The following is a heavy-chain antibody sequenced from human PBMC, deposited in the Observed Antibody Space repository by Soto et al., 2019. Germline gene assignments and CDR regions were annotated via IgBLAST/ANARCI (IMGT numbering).Heavy chain of an antibody. V-gene: IGHV1-18*01. CDR3: ARGRYGDY. CDR1: GYAFTTYG. D-gene: IGHD1-1*01. Sequence: QVHLVQSGAEVKKPGASVKVSCKGSGYAFTTYGITWVRQASGQGLELMGWISAHNGNTNYAQKLQGRVTVTKDTSTSTAYMELRSLRSADPTVYYFARGRYGDYWGQGALVTVSS. J-gene: IGHJ4*02. CDR2: ISAHNGNT.